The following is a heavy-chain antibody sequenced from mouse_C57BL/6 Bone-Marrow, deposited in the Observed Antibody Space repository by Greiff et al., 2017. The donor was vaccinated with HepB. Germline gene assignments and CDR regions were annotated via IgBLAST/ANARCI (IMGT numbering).Heavy chain of an antibody. V-gene: IGHV1-39*01. CDR1: GYSFTDYN. D-gene: IGHD2-5*01. J-gene: IGHJ4*01. Sequence: LVESGPELVKPGASVKISCKASGYSFTDYNMNWVKQSNGKSLEWIGVINPNYGTTSYNQKFKGKATLTVDQSSSTAYMQLNSLTSEDSAVYYCARLGLYSKFYYAMDYWGQGTSVTVSS. CDR2: INPNYGTT. CDR3: ARLGLYSKFYYAMDY.